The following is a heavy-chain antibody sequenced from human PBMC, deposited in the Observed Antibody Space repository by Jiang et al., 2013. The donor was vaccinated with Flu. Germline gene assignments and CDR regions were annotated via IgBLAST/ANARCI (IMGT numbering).Heavy chain of an antibody. Sequence: TLSLTCTVSGGSISGYYWSWIRRPPGKGLGWIGYIFYRGSTRYNPSLRSRATISVDTSKNQFSLELSSVTAADTAVYYCARVRIGSGSYSLDYWGQGTLVTVSS. D-gene: IGHD3-10*01. CDR2: IFYRGST. V-gene: IGHV4-59*01. CDR1: GGSISGYY. CDR3: ARVRIGSGSYSLDY. J-gene: IGHJ4*02.